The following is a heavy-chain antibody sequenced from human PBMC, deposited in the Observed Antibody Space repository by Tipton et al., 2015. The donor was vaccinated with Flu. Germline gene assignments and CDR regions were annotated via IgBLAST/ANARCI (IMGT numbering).Heavy chain of an antibody. D-gene: IGHD6-19*01. Sequence: SLRLSCAASGFTFDDYGMSWVRQAPGKGLEWVSGINWNGGSTGYADSVKGRFTISRDNAKNSLYLQMNSLRAEDTALYYCARHSSGWYEGHFQHWGQGTLVTVSS. CDR2: INWNGGST. J-gene: IGHJ1*01. CDR1: GFTFDDYG. CDR3: ARHSSGWYEGHFQH. V-gene: IGHV3-20*04.